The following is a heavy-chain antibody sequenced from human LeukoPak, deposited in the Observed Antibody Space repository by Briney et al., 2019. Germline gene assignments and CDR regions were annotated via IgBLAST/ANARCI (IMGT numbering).Heavy chain of an antibody. J-gene: IGHJ5*02. V-gene: IGHV3-21*01. D-gene: IGHD2-15*01. Sequence: KTSETLSLTCAVYGGSFSGYYWSWIRQPPGKGLEWVSSISSSSSYIYYADSVKGRFTISRDNAKNSLYLQMNSLRAEDTAVYYCARDSRYCSGGSCSPSNWFDPWGQGTLVTVSS. CDR1: GGSFSGYY. CDR2: ISSSSSYI. CDR3: ARDSRYCSGGSCSPSNWFDP.